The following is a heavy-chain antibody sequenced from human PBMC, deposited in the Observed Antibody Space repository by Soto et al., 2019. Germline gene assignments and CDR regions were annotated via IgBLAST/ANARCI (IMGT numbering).Heavy chain of an antibody. J-gene: IGHJ4*02. CDR1: GFTFSSYA. CDR3: ARGPFDSGSYPDY. V-gene: IGHV3-30-3*01. CDR2: ISYDGSNK. D-gene: IGHD3-10*01. Sequence: VQLVESGGGVVQPGRSLRLSCAASGFTFSSYAMHWVRQAPGKGLEWVAVISYDGSNKYYADSVKGRFTISRDNSKNTLYLQMNSLRAEDTAVYYCARGPFDSGSYPDYWGQGTLVTVSS.